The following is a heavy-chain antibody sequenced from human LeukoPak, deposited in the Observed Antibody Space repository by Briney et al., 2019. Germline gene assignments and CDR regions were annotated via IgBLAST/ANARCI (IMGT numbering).Heavy chain of an antibody. CDR2: ISYDGSNK. J-gene: IGHJ3*02. Sequence: PGGSLRLSCAASGFTFSSYGMHWVRQAPGKGLEWVAVISYDGSNKYYADSVKGRFTISRDNSKNTLYLQMNSLRAEDTAVYYCAKVCEGGSSSWPDAFDIWGQGTMVTVSS. D-gene: IGHD6-13*01. V-gene: IGHV3-30*18. CDR3: AKVCEGGSSSWPDAFDI. CDR1: GFTFSSYG.